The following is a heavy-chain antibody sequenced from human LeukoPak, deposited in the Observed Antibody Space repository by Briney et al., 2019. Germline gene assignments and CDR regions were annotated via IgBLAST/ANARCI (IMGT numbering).Heavy chain of an antibody. J-gene: IGHJ4*02. V-gene: IGHV1-46*01. Sequence: ASVKVSCKAFGYTFTSNYMHWVRQAPGQGLEWMGIINPSGGSTSYAQKFQGRVTMTRDMSTSTVYMELSSLRSEDTAVYYCARDSEDTTMGPGYWGQGTLVTVSS. D-gene: IGHD5-18*01. CDR3: ARDSEDTTMGPGY. CDR2: INPSGGST. CDR1: GYTFTSNY.